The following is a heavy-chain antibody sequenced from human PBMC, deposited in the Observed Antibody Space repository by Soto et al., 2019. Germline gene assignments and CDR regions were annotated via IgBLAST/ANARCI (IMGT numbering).Heavy chain of an antibody. J-gene: IGHJ4*02. V-gene: IGHV3-30-3*01. D-gene: IGHD2-21*02. CDR3: ARDSGYGGNSDFDY. Sequence: QVQLVESGGGVVQPGRSLRLSCAASGFTFSSYAMHWVRQAPGKGLEWVAVISYDGSNKYYADSVKGRFTISRDNSKNTLYLQVNSLRAEDTAVYYCARDSGYGGNSDFDYWGQGTLVTVSS. CDR1: GFTFSSYA. CDR2: ISYDGSNK.